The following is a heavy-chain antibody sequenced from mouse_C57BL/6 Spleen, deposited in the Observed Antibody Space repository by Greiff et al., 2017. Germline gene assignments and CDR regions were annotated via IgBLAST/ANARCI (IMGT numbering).Heavy chain of an antibody. Sequence: EVQVVESGGGLVKPGGSLTLSCAASGFTFSSYAMSWVRQTPEKRLEWVSTISDGGSYTYYPDNVKGRFTISRDNAKNNLYLQMSHLKSEDTAMYYCARDETWFAYWGKGTLVTVSA. CDR2: ISDGGSYT. CDR3: ARDETWFAY. J-gene: IGHJ3*01. CDR1: GFTFSSYA. V-gene: IGHV5-4*01.